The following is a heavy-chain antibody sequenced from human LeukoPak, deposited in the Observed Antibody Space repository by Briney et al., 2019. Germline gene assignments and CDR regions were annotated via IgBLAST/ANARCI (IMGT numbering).Heavy chain of an antibody. Sequence: SETLSLTCAVSGYSISSGYYWGWIRQPPGKGLEWIGSIYHRGSTYYNPSLKSRVTISVDTSKNQFSLKLSSVTAADTAVYYCARQPHGAFDIWGQGTMFTVSS. CDR2: IYHRGST. V-gene: IGHV4-38-2*01. CDR1: GYSISSGYY. CDR3: ARQPHGAFDI. J-gene: IGHJ3*02.